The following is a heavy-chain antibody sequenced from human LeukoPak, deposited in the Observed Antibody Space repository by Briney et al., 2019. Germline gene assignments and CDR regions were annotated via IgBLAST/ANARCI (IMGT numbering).Heavy chain of an antibody. CDR1: GFTVSSTC. V-gene: IGHV3-53*01. CDR3: ARDGGSGTPHLSYYYYGMDV. CDR2: FYGGAGT. Sequence: GGSLRLSCAASGFTVSSTCISWVRQAPGKGLEWVSFFYGGAGTYYADSVKGRFTISTDTSKNTLHLQMNSLRAEDTAVYYCARDGGSGTPHLSYYYYGMDVWGQGTTVTVPS. J-gene: IGHJ6*02. D-gene: IGHD3-10*01.